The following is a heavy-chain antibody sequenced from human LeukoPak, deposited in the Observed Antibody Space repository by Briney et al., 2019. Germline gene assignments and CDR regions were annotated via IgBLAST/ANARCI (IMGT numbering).Heavy chain of an antibody. Sequence: PSQTLSLTCTVSGGSISSGDYYWSWIRQPPGKGLEWIGYIYYSGSTYYNPSLKSRVTISADTSKNQFSLKLSSVTAADTAVYYCARLLGYCSSTGCYNFDPWGQGTLVTVSS. CDR1: GGSISSGDYY. D-gene: IGHD2-2*02. CDR3: ARLLGYCSSTGCYNFDP. CDR2: IYYSGST. V-gene: IGHV4-30-4*08. J-gene: IGHJ5*02.